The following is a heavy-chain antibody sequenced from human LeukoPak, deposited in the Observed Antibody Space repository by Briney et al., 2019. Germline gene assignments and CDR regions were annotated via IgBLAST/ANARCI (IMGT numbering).Heavy chain of an antibody. CDR1: GGSISSSSYY. V-gene: IGHV4-39*07. J-gene: IGHJ4*02. CDR3: ARDQSRGWDPLDY. CDR2: IYYSGST. Sequence: MSSETLSLPCTVSGGSISSSSYYWGGIRQPPGKGLEWIGSIYYSGSTYYNPSLKSRVTISVDTSKNQFSLKLSSVTAADTAVYYCARDQSRGWDPLDYWGQGTLVTVSS. D-gene: IGHD6-19*01.